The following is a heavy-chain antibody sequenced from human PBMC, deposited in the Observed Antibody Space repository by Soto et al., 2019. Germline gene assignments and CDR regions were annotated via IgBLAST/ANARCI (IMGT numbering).Heavy chain of an antibody. D-gene: IGHD6-6*01. V-gene: IGHV1-69*13. J-gene: IGHJ5*02. CDR2: IIPIFGTA. CDR1: GGTFSSYA. Sequence: SVKVSCKASGGTFSSYAISWVRQAPGQGLEWMGGIIPIFGTANYAQKFQGRVTITADESTSTAYMELSSLRSEDTAVYYCARRIAARPSWFEPWGQGTLGTVSX. CDR3: ARRIAARPSWFEP.